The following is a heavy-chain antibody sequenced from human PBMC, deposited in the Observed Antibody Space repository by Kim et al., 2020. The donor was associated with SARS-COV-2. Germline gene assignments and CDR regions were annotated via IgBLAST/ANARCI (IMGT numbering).Heavy chain of an antibody. J-gene: IGHJ6*02. V-gene: IGHV4-59*08. CDR2: IYYIGST. CDR3: ARLGCTGGNSYYDYYGVDV. CDR1: GDSISSYY. Sequence: SETLSLTCTVSGDSISSYYWTWIRQPPGKGLEWIGYIYYIGSTIYNPSLKSRITISLDTSKNQFSLKLSSVTAADTAVYYCARLGCTGGNSYYDYYGVDVWGRGTTVTVSS. D-gene: IGHD2-8*02.